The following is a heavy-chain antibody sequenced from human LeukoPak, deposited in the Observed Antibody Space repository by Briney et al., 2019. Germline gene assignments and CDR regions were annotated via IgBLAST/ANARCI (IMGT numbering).Heavy chain of an antibody. CDR2: IYYSGST. CDR3: ARRRDCSGGSCYPDY. Sequence: SETLSLTCTVSGGSISSYYWSWIRQPPGKGLEWIGYIYYSGSTNYNPSLKSRVTISVDTSKNQFSLKLSSVTAADTAVYYCARRRDCSGGSCYPDYWGQGTLVTVSS. J-gene: IGHJ4*02. CDR1: GGSISSYY. D-gene: IGHD2-15*01. V-gene: IGHV4-59*08.